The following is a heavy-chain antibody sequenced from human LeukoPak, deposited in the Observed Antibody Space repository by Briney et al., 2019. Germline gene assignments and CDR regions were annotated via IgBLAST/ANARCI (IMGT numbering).Heavy chain of an antibody. D-gene: IGHD6-13*01. CDR1: GFTFSSFL. J-gene: IGHJ4*02. V-gene: IGHV3-74*01. Sequence: GGSLRLSCAASGFTFSSFLMHWVRQVPGKGLVWVSRINLDGSSAVYADSVKGRFTISRDNAKNTLFLQMNSLRAEDTAVYYCANLPSSWYTYYFDYWGQGTLVTVSS. CDR3: ANLPSSWYTYYFDY. CDR2: INLDGSSA.